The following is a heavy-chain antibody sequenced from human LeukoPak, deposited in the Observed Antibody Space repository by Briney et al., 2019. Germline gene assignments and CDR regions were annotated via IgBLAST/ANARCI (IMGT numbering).Heavy chain of an antibody. CDR3: ARGESLVVVPAAVIYWFDP. CDR1: GYTFTSYD. Sequence: GASVKVSCKASGYTFTSYDINWVRQATGQGREWMGWMNPNSGNTGYAQKFQGRVTMTRNTSISTAYMELSSLRSEDTAVYYCARGESLVVVPAAVIYWFDPWGQGTLVTVSS. D-gene: IGHD2-2*01. CDR2: MNPNSGNT. V-gene: IGHV1-8*01. J-gene: IGHJ5*02.